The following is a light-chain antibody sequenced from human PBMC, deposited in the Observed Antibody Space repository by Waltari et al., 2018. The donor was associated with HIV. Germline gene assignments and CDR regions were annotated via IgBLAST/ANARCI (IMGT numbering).Light chain of an antibody. CDR3: QQTYITPCN. Sequence: DVRVTQSPSSLSASVGDSVTPTCRTSQFVSDSVKWCQQKPGRVPKLFFYSSLPSGPGVPSRFAAYRSPAGTEFTLTVTSVQSDDSATYFCQQTYITPCNFGPGT. CDR1: QFVSDS. J-gene: IGKJ3*01. CDR2: SSL. V-gene: IGKV1-39*01.